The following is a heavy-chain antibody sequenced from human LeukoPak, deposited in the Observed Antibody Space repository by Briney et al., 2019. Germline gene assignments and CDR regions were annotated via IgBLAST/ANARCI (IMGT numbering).Heavy chain of an antibody. CDR3: AREPLTKIKIRPFDY. V-gene: IGHV1-69*05. J-gene: IGHJ4*02. CDR1: GGTFSSYA. CDR2: IIPIFGTA. Sequence: SVKVSCKASGGTFSSYAISWVRQAPGQGLEWMGRIIPIFGTANYAQKFQGRVTITTDESTSTAYMELSSLRSEDTAVYYCAREPLTKIKIRPFDYWGQGTLVTVSS. D-gene: IGHD3-22*01.